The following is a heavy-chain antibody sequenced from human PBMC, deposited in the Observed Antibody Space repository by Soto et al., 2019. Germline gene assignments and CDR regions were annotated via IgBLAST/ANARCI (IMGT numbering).Heavy chain of an antibody. J-gene: IGHJ6*03. Sequence: VSRIIKNQGKGVEWGANIKQDGSEKYYVDSVKGRFTISRDNAKNSLYLQMNSLRSEDTAVYYCARDTNYCSGGSCYDGNYMDVWGKGTTVTVSS. CDR2: IKQDGSEK. D-gene: IGHD2-15*01. CDR3: ARDTNYCSGGSCYDGNYMDV. V-gene: IGHV3-7*03.